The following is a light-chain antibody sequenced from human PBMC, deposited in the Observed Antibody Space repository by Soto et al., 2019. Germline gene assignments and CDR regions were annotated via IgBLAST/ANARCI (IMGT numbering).Light chain of an antibody. CDR2: KVS. J-gene: IGKJ5*01. CDR3: MQGTHWPIT. V-gene: IGKV2-30*02. CDR1: QSLVHSDGIAY. Sequence: DVVMTQSPLSLPVTLGQPASISCRSNQSLVHSDGIAYFSWFQQRPGRSPRRLIYKVSNRDSGVPARFSGSGSGTDFALKISRVEAKDVGVYYCMQGTHWPITFGQGTRLENK.